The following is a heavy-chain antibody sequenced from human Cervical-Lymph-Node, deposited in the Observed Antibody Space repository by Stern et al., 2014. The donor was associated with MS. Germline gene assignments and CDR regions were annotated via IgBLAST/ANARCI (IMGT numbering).Heavy chain of an antibody. J-gene: IGHJ4*02. V-gene: IGHV3-53*01. CDR3: ARGRRAATTYFDY. CDR2: IYSGGST. CDR1: GFTVSSNY. D-gene: IGHD2-15*01. Sequence: EVQLEESGGGLIQPGGSLRLSCAASGFTVSSNYMSWVRQAPGKGLEWVSVIYSGGSTYYADSVKGRFTISRDNSKNTLYLQMNSLRAEDTAVYYCARGRRAATTYFDYWGQGTLVTVSS.